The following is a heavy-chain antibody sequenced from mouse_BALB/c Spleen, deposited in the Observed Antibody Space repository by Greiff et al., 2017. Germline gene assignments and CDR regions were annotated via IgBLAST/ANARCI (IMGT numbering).Heavy chain of an antibody. V-gene: IGHV5-4*02. J-gene: IGHJ3*01. CDR3: ARGNYYRYEEGFAY. CDR1: GFTFSDYY. D-gene: IGHD2-14*01. Sequence: EVKLVESGGGLVKPGGSLKLSCAASGFTFSDYYMYWVRQTPEKRLEWVATISDGGSYTYYPDSVKGRFTISRDNAKNNLYLQMSSLKSEETAMYYCARGNYYRYEEGFAYWGQGTLVTVSA. CDR2: ISDGGSYT.